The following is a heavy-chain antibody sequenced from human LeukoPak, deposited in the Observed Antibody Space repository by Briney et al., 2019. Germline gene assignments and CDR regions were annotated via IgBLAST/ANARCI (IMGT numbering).Heavy chain of an antibody. CDR3: ARSSVATAQNDY. CDR1: GYTFTDYY. J-gene: IGHJ4*02. V-gene: IGHV1-2*02. CDR2: INPNSGGT. D-gene: IGHD5-12*01. Sequence: ASVKVSCKASGYTFTDYYLHWVRQAPGQGLEWMGWINPNSGGTNYAQKFQGRVTMTRDTSISTAYMELSRLRSDDTAVYYCARSSVATAQNDYWGQGTLVTVSS.